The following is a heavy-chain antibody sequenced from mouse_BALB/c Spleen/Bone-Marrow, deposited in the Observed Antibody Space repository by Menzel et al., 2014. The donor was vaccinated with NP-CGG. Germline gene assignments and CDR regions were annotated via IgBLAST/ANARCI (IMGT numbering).Heavy chain of an antibody. Sequence: EVKLMESGPVLVKPGASMKISCKASGYSFTGYTMNWVKQSHGKNLEWIGLINSYNGGTSYNQKFKDKATLTVDKSSSTAYMELLSLTSEDSAVYYCARVGELRRGACFPYWGQGTLVTVSA. CDR3: ARVGELRRGACFPY. CDR1: GYSFTGYT. D-gene: IGHD3-3*01. V-gene: IGHV1-19*01. CDR2: INSYNGGT. J-gene: IGHJ3*01.